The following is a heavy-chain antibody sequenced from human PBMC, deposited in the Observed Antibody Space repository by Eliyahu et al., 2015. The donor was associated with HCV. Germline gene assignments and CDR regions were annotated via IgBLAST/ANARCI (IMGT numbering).Heavy chain of an antibody. D-gene: IGHD1-1*01. Sequence: VQLLESGGGLVQPGGSLRXXCAASGFPFSXYAMSWVRQAPGKGLGWVSAISGSGGSTYYADSVKGRFTISRDNSKNTLYLQMNSLRAEDTAVYYCAKGDETGTTEWITFDYWGQGTLVTVSS. CDR1: GFPFSXYA. J-gene: IGHJ4*02. CDR3: AKGDETGTTEWITFDY. V-gene: IGHV3-23*01. CDR2: ISGSGGST.